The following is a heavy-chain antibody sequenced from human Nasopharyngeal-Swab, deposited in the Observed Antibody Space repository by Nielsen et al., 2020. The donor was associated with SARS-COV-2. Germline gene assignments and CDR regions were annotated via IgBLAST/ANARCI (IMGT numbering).Heavy chain of an antibody. CDR3: AREGTGVAGIWVHCYYYGMDV. J-gene: IGHJ6*02. Sequence: GGSLRLSCAAYGFTFSSYWMSWVRQAPGKGLEWVANIKQDGSEKYYVDSVKGRFTISRDNAKNSLYLQMNSLRAEDTAVYYCAREGTGVAGIWVHCYYYGMDVWGQGTTVTVSS. CDR1: GFTFSSYW. CDR2: IKQDGSEK. D-gene: IGHD6-19*01. V-gene: IGHV3-7*01.